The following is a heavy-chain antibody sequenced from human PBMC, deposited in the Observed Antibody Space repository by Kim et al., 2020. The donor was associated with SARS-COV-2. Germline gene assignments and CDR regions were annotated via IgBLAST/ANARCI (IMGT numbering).Heavy chain of an antibody. J-gene: IGHJ6*02. CDR3: ATDSVPAAIAADRYYYYGMDV. V-gene: IGHV1-24*01. CDR1: GYTLTELS. Sequence: ASVKVSCKVSGYTLTELSMHWVRQAPGKGLEWMGGFDPEDGETIYAQKFQGRVTMTEDTSTDTAYMELSSLRSEDTAVYYCATDSVPAAIAADRYYYYGMDVWGQGTTVTVSS. CDR2: FDPEDGET. D-gene: IGHD2-2*01.